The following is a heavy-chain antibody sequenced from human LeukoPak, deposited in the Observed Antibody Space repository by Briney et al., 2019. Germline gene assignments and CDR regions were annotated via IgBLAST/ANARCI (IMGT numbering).Heavy chain of an antibody. Sequence: SETLSLTCTVSGGSISSGSYYWSWIRQPAGKGLEWIGRIYTSGSTNYNPSLKRRVTITVDASKNQFSLKLSSVTAEDTAVYYCARASIKLKPGAFDIWGQGTMVTVSS. V-gene: IGHV4-61*02. J-gene: IGHJ3*02. CDR3: ARASIKLKPGAFDI. CDR1: GGSISSGSYY. CDR2: IYTSGST. D-gene: IGHD1-7*01.